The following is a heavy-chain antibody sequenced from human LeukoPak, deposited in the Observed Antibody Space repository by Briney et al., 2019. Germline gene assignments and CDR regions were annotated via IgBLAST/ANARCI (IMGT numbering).Heavy chain of an antibody. V-gene: IGHV3-30*19. CDR3: ASAGDFDY. Sequence: GGSLRLSCAASGFTFTTYGMHWVRQSPGKGLEWVAVISYGGSDKYYADSVKGRFTISRDNSKNTLYLQMNSLRAEDTAVYYCASAGDFDYWGQGTLVTVSS. D-gene: IGHD3-10*01. CDR2: ISYGGSDK. CDR1: GFTFTTYG. J-gene: IGHJ4*02.